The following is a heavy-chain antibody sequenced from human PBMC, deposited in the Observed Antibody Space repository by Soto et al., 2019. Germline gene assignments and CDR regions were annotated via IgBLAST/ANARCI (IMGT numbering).Heavy chain of an antibody. CDR2: IWSDGNNR. CDR1: GFMFSNHG. V-gene: IGHV3-33*01. Sequence: GGSLRFSCAASGFMFSNHGMHWVRQAPGKGLEWVAVIWSDGNNRYYADSVKGRFTISRDNSKNTLYLQMNSLRAEDTAVYYCVRGDNWNDEASDYWGQGTLVTVSS. CDR3: VRGDNWNDEASDY. J-gene: IGHJ4*02. D-gene: IGHD1-1*01.